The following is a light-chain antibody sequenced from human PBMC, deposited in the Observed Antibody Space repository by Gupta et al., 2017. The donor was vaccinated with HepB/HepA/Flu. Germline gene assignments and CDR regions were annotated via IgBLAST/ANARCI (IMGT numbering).Light chain of an antibody. CDR3: QRYDSYRT. Sequence: DIQMTQSPSTLSASVGDRVTITCRASQNIINWLAWYQQKPGKAPKLLIHKTSSLQSGVPSRFSGSGAGTEFTLSSSSLQPDDLATYYCQRYDSYRTFGQGTKVEIK. CDR2: KTS. CDR1: QNIINW. J-gene: IGKJ1*01. V-gene: IGKV1-5*03.